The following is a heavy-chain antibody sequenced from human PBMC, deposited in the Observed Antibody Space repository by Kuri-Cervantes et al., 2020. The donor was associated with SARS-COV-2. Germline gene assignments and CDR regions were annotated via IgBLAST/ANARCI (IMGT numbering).Heavy chain of an antibody. V-gene: IGHV4-59*08. CDR1: GGSISSYY. CDR3: ARGVCSSTSCYPEDNWFDP. CDR2: IYYSGST. J-gene: IGHJ5*02. Sequence: SETLSLTCTVSGGSISSYYWSWIRQPPGKGLEWIGYIYYSGSTNYNPSLKSRVTISVDTSKNQFPLKLSSVTAADTAVYYCARGVCSSTSCYPEDNWFDPWGQGTLVTVSS. D-gene: IGHD2-2*01.